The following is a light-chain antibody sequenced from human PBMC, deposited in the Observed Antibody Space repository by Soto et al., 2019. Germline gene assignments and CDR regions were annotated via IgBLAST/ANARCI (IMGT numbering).Light chain of an antibody. V-gene: IGKV3-20*01. Sequence: EIVLTQFPGTLSLSPGERATLSCRASQSVSSSYLAWYQQKPGQAPRLLIHGASSRATGIPDRFSGSGSGTDFTLTISRLEPEDFAVYYCQQYGSSSPMYTFGQGTKLEIK. J-gene: IGKJ2*01. CDR2: GAS. CDR1: QSVSSSY. CDR3: QQYGSSSPMYT.